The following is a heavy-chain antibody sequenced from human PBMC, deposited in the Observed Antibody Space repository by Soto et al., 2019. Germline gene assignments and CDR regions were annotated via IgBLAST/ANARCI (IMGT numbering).Heavy chain of an antibody. J-gene: IGHJ4*02. D-gene: IGHD5-12*01. Sequence: GGSLRLSCGASGFTFGSNWMSWVRQAPGKGLEWVANIKRDGSEKYYVDSVKGRFTISRDNAKNTLYLQMNSLRADDTAVYYCASLEWESSGYADYWGQGTQVTVSS. CDR3: ASLEWESSGYADY. CDR2: IKRDGSEK. V-gene: IGHV3-7*03. CDR1: GFTFGSNW.